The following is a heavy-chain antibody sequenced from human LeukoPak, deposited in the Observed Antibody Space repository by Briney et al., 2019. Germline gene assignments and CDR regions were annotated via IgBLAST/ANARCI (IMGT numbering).Heavy chain of an antibody. CDR1: GYTFTSYD. CDR2: MNSNIGNT. CDR3: ARGAAAGIGY. J-gene: IGHJ4*02. V-gene: IGHV1-8*03. D-gene: IGHD3-10*01. Sequence: ASVKVSCEASGYTFTSYDINWVRQAPGQGLEWMGWMNSNIGNTGYAQKFQGRVTITRNTSISTAYMELSSLRSEDTAVYYCARGAAAGIGYWGQGTLVTVSS.